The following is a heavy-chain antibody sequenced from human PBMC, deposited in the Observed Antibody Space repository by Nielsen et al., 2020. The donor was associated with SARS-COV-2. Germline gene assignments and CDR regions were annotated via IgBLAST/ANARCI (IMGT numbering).Heavy chain of an antibody. D-gene: IGHD3-10*01. J-gene: IGHJ3*01. CDR3: AKDGVVRGDALDL. V-gene: IGHV3-33*06. CDR2: IWSDGSTN. CDR1: GFTFSSYG. Sequence: GESLKISCAASGFTFSSYGMDWVRQAPGKGLEWVAVIWSDGSTNYYADSVKGRFTIARDNSKNTLYLEMHSLRVEDTAVYYCAKDGVVRGDALDLWGQGTMVTVSS.